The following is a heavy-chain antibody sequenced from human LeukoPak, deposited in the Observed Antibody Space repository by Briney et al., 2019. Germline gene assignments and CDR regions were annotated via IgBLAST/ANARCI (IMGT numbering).Heavy chain of an antibody. CDR2: IKQDGSEK. CDR3: ARGVEPLAANTLAY. J-gene: IGHJ4*02. V-gene: IGHV3-7*01. Sequence: GGSLRLSCVASGFTFSSYWMSWVRQAPGKGLEWVANIKQDGSEKYYVDSVKGRFTISRDNAKNSLYLQMNSLRAEDTAVYYCARGVEPLAANTLAYWGQGTLVTVSS. D-gene: IGHD1-14*01. CDR1: GFTFSSYW.